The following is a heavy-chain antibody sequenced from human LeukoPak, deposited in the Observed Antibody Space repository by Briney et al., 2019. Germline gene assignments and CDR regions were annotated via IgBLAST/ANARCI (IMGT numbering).Heavy chain of an antibody. D-gene: IGHD3-3*01. CDR1: GFTFSSYW. V-gene: IGHV3-74*01. CDR2: IHSGGRTT. Sequence: SGRSLRLSCAASGFTFSSYWMHWVRQGPGKGLLWVSRIHSGGRTTDYADSVKGRFTISRDNAKNTLYLQMSSLRAEDTAVYYCARGGGFYDNWFDPWGQGTLVTVSS. CDR3: ARGGGFYDNWFDP. J-gene: IGHJ5*02.